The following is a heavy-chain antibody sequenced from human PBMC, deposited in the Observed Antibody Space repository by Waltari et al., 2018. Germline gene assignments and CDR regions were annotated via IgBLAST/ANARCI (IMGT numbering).Heavy chain of an antibody. V-gene: IGHV4-34*01. Sequence: QVQLQQWGAGLLKPSETLSLTCAVYGGSFSGYYWSWIRQPPGKGLECIWEINHSGSTNDNPSLQSPVTISVDTSKNQFSLKLSSVTAADPAVFYCARGHSYGMDVWGQGTPVTVSS. CDR1: GGSFSGYY. CDR3: ARGHSYGMDV. J-gene: IGHJ6*02. CDR2: INHSGST.